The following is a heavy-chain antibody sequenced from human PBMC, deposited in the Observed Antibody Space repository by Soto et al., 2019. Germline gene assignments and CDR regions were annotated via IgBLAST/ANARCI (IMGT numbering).Heavy chain of an antibody. CDR1: GFTFPTYA. V-gene: IGHV3-21*01. Sequence: EVQLLESGGDLVQPGGSLRLSCTATGFTFPTYAMSWVRQAPGKGLEWVSSISSSSSYIYYADSVKGRFTISRDNAKNSLYLQMNSLRAEDTAVYYCARDSPVAYCGGDCYPTPDYWGQGTLVTVSS. CDR2: ISSSSSYI. D-gene: IGHD2-21*02. J-gene: IGHJ4*02. CDR3: ARDSPVAYCGGDCYPTPDY.